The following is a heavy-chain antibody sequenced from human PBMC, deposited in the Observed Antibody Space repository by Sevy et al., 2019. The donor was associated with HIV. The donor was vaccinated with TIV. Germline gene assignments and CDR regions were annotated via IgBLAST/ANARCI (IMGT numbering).Heavy chain of an antibody. D-gene: IGHD1-26*01. Sequence: GGSLRLSCAASGFTFSNAWMSWVRQAPGKGLEWVGRIKNKTDGGTTDYAAPVKGRFTISRDDSKNTLYLQMNSLKTEDTAVYYCTTDSHSEPLRYWGQGTLVTVSS. CDR3: TTDSHSEPLRY. V-gene: IGHV3-15*01. J-gene: IGHJ4*02. CDR1: GFTFSNAW. CDR2: IKNKTDGGTT.